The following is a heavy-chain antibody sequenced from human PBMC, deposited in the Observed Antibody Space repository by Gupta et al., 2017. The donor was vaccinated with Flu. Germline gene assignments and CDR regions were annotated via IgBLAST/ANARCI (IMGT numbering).Heavy chain of an antibody. J-gene: IGHJ4*02. CDR3: ARGLDVGATFFDY. V-gene: IGHV4-34*01. Sequence: QVQLQQWGAGLLKPSETLSLTCAVYGGSFSGYYWSWIRQPPGKGLEWIGEINHSGSTNYNPSLKSRVTISVDTSKNQFYLKLSSVTAADTAVYYCARGLDVGATFFDYWGQGTLVTVSS. CDR2: INHSGST. CDR1: GGSFSGYY. D-gene: IGHD1-26*01.